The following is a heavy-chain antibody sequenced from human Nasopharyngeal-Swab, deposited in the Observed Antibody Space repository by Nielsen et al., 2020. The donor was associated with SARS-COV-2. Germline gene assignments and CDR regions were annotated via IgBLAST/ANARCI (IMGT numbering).Heavy chain of an antibody. J-gene: IGHJ4*02. CDR3: ARDQIPSYYYDSSGPSQIDY. CDR1: GFTFSSYS. CDR2: ISSSSSYI. D-gene: IGHD3-22*01. V-gene: IGHV3-21*01. Sequence: GGSLRLSCAASGFTFSSYSMNWVRQAPGKGLEWVSSISSSSSYIYYADSVKGRFTISRDNAKNSLYLQMNSLRAEDTAVYYCARDQIPSYYYDSSGPSQIDYWGQGTLVTVSS.